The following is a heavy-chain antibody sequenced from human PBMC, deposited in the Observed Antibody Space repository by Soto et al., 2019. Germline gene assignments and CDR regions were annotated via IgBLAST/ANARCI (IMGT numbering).Heavy chain of an antibody. CDR1: GGTFSSYA. Sequence: QVQLVQSGAEVKKPGSSVKVSCKASGGTFSSYAISWVRQAPGQGLEWMGGIIPIFGTANYAQKLQGRVTITADESTSTAYMEMSSLKSEDTAVYYCARGYCTNGVCPSGYYYYGMDVWGQGTTVTVSS. CDR2: IIPIFGTA. CDR3: ARGYCTNGVCPSGYYYYGMDV. V-gene: IGHV1-69*01. J-gene: IGHJ6*02. D-gene: IGHD2-8*01.